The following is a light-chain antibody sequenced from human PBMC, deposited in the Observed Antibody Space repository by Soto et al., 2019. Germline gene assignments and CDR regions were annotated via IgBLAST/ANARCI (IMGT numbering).Light chain of an antibody. Sequence: QSALTQPPSASGSPGMSVTLSCSGTDNDVGRYDYVSWYQQHPGKAPKLLIYEVSKWPSGVPDRFSASKSGNTASLTVSGLQAEDEAEYYCSSYTNINTRACVFGTGTKVTVL. V-gene: IGLV2-8*01. CDR3: SSYTNINTRACV. CDR2: EVS. J-gene: IGLJ1*01. CDR1: DNDVGRYDY.